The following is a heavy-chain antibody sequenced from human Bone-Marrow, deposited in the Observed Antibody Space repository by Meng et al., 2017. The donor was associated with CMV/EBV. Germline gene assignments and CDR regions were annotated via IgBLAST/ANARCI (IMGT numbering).Heavy chain of an antibody. CDR2: IKQDGSEK. Sequence: GGSLRLSCAASGFTFSSYWMSWVRQAPGKGLEWVANIKQDGSEKYYVDSVKGRFTISRDNAKNSLYLQMNSLRAEDTAVYYCARAYYYGSGSYVYWGQGTLVTVSS. D-gene: IGHD3-10*01. CDR3: ARAYYYGSGSYVY. J-gene: IGHJ4*02. CDR1: GFTFSSYW. V-gene: IGHV3-7*01.